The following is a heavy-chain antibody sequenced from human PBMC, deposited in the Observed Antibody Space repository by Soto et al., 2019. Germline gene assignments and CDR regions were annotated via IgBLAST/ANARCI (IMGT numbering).Heavy chain of an antibody. J-gene: IGHJ5*02. D-gene: IGHD1-1*01. CDR3: ARDGDGYPA. CDR1: GFTFSRNW. Sequence: GGSPRLSCAASGFTFSRNWMSWVRQAPGKGLEWVANIKEDGSAKYYADAVKGRFTLSRDNVENSLYLQMNSLRAEDTAVYYCARDGDGYPAWGQGTLVTVSS. V-gene: IGHV3-7*01. CDR2: IKEDGSAK.